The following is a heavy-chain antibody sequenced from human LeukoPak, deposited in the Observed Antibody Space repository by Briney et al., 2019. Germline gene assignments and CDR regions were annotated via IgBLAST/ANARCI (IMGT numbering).Heavy chain of an antibody. J-gene: IGHJ6*02. CDR3: ARRGNYYYGMDV. CDR1: GGSFSGYY. Sequence: NASETLSLTCAVYGGSFSGYYWSWIRQPPGKGLEWIGEINHSGSTNYNPSLKSRVTISVDTSKNQFSLKLSSVAAADTAVYYCARRGNYYYGMDVWGQGTTVTVSS. V-gene: IGHV4-34*01. CDR2: INHSGST.